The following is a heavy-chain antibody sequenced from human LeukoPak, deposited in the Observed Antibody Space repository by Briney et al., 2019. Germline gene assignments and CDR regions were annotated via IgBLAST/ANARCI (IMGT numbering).Heavy chain of an antibody. CDR1: GYMFTGYY. CDR2: INPNSGGT. CDR3: ARVRKYYYDSSGYRFDP. D-gene: IGHD3-22*01. Sequence: ASVKVSCKASGYMFTGYYLYWVRQAPGQGLEWMGWINPNSGGTNYAQKFQGRVTMTRDTSISTAYMELSRLRSDDTAVYYCARVRKYYYDSSGYRFDPWGQGTLVTVSS. J-gene: IGHJ5*02. V-gene: IGHV1-2*02.